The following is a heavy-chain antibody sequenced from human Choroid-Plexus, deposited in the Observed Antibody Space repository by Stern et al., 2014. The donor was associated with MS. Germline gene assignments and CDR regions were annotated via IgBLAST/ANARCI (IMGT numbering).Heavy chain of an antibody. J-gene: IGHJ4*02. V-gene: IGHV4-31*03. D-gene: IGHD3-22*01. CDR1: GGSISSGGYY. Sequence: QVQLVQSGPGLVKPSQTLSLTCTVSGGSISSGGYYWSWIRQHPGKGLAWIGYIYYSGSTYYNPSLKSRVSISVDTSKNQFSLKLSSVTAADTAVYYCARGPPDYYDSSGYYTYWGQGTLVTVSS. CDR3: ARGPPDYYDSSGYYTY. CDR2: IYYSGST.